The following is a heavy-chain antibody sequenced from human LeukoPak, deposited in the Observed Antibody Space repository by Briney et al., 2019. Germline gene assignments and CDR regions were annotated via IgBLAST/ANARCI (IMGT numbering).Heavy chain of an antibody. CDR2: ISSSSSYI. J-gene: IGHJ6*02. V-gene: IGHV3-21*01. Sequence: GGSLRLSCAASGFTFSSYSMNWVRQAPGKGLEWVSSISSSSSYIYYADSVKGRFTISRDNAKNSLYLQMNSLRAEDTAVYYCARDITMVRGVNPMDVWGQGTTVTVSS. CDR3: ARDITMVRGVNPMDV. CDR1: GFTFSSYS. D-gene: IGHD3-10*01.